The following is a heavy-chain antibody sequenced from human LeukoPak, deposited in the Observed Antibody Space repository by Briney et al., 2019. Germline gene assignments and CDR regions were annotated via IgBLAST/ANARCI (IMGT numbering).Heavy chain of an antibody. Sequence: GGSLRLSCAASGFTFSSYAMSWVRQAPGKGLEWVSSISSSSSYIYYADSVKGRFTISRDNAKNSLYLQMNSLRAEDTAVYYCARDRGLRAGSDYWGQGTRVTVSS. J-gene: IGHJ4*02. V-gene: IGHV3-21*01. CDR2: ISSSSSYI. CDR1: GFTFSSYA. D-gene: IGHD3-10*01. CDR3: ARDRGLRAGSDY.